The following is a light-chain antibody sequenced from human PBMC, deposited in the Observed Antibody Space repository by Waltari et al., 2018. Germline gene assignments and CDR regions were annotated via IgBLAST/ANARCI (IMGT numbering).Light chain of an antibody. CDR3: QQSYTTPYT. Sequence: DIVMTQSPDSLAVSLGERATINCTSSQRVFYRPRDKNSLAWYQQRPGEPPKLLIYWASTRESGVPDRFSGSGSGTDFTLTISSLQAEDVAVYYCQQSYTTPYTFGQGTKVEIK. J-gene: IGKJ2*01. CDR1: QRVFYRPRDKNS. V-gene: IGKV4-1*01. CDR2: WAS.